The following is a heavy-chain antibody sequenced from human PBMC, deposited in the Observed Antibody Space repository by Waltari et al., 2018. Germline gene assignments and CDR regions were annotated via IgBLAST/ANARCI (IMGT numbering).Heavy chain of an antibody. V-gene: IGHV3-30*18. CDR3: AKVERAYSSGWHTGFDY. Sequence: QVQLVESGGGVVQPGRSLRLSCAASGFTFSSYGMPWVRQAPGKGLEWVAVISYDGSNKYYADSVKGRFTISRDNSKNTLYLQMNSLRAEDTAVYYCAKVERAYSSGWHTGFDYWGQGTLVTVSS. CDR2: ISYDGSNK. J-gene: IGHJ4*02. CDR1: GFTFSSYG. D-gene: IGHD6-19*01.